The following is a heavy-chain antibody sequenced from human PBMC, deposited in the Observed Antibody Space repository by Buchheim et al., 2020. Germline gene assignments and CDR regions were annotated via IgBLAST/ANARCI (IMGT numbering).Heavy chain of an antibody. CDR3: ARGGSGWYGDWFDP. J-gene: IGHJ5*02. CDR1: GFTFRSYS. Sequence: EVQLVESGGGLVQPGGSLRLSCAASGFTFRSYSMYWVRQAPGTGLEWVSYIISSSRTLYYADSVKGRFTISPDNAKNSLYQPINSLRAEDTAVDYCARGGSGWYGDWFDPWGQGTL. CDR2: IISSSRTL. D-gene: IGHD6-19*01. V-gene: IGHV3-48*01.